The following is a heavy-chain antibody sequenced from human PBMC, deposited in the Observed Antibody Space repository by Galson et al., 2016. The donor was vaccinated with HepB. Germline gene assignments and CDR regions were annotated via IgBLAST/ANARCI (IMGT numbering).Heavy chain of an antibody. CDR1: AFTFSNYG. Sequence: SLRLSCAASAFTFSNYGMHWVRQAPGKGLEWVAVIWFDGGHKYYGDSVKGRFTISRDNSRNTMYLQMNSLRAEDTAMYYCARDGLYGDYFHFDHWGQGTLVTVSS. V-gene: IGHV3-33*01. D-gene: IGHD4-17*01. J-gene: IGHJ4*02. CDR2: IWFDGGHK. CDR3: ARDGLYGDYFHFDH.